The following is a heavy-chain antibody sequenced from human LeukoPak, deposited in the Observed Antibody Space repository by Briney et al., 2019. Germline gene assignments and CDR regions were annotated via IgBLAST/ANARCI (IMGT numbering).Heavy chain of an antibody. Sequence: SETLSLTCTVSGGSISSYYWSWIRQPPGKGLEWIGSIYYSGSTYYNPSLRSRVTISVDTSKNQFSLKLSSVTAADTAVYYCARTQAIVVVTAIRTTYFDYWGQGTLVTVSS. CDR1: GGSISSYY. D-gene: IGHD2-21*02. J-gene: IGHJ4*02. V-gene: IGHV4-39*01. CDR3: ARTQAIVVVTAIRTTYFDY. CDR2: IYYSGST.